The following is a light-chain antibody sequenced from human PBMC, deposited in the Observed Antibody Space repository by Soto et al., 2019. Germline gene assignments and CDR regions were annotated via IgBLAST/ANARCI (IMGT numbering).Light chain of an antibody. Sequence: SVLTQPPSASGTPGQRVSISCSGSSSNIGSHTVKWYQQLPGSAPKLLIYSNNQRPSGVPDRFSGSKSDTSASLDISGLQSEDEADYYCASWDDSLNGHVFGTGTKV. CDR3: ASWDDSLNGHV. CDR1: SSNIGSHT. J-gene: IGLJ1*01. CDR2: SNN. V-gene: IGLV1-44*01.